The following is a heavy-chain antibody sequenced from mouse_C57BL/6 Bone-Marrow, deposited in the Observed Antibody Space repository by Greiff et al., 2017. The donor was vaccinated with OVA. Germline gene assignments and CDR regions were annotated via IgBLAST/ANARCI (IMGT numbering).Heavy chain of an antibody. CDR3: TRLDSFAY. J-gene: IGHJ3*01. CDR2: IDPETGGT. D-gene: IGHD2-4*01. CDR1: GYTFTDYE. V-gene: IGHV1-15*01. Sequence: QVQLKESGAELVRPGASVTLSCKASGYTFTDYEMHWVKQTPVHGLEWIGAIDPETGGTAYNQKFKGKAILTADKSSSTAYMELRSLTSEDSAVYYCTRLDSFAYWGQGTLVTVSA.